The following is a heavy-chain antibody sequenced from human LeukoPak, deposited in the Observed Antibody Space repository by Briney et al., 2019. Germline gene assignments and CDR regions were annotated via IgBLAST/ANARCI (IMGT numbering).Heavy chain of an antibody. CDR2: INPSDGST. CDR1: GYTFTNYY. V-gene: IGHV1-46*01. J-gene: IGHJ4*02. Sequence: ASVTVSCQASGYTFTNYYMHWVRQAPGQGLEWMGIINPSDGSTTYTQKFQGRVSMTRDMSTSTVYMELNSLRSDDTAVYFCARDHYTYGSDYWGQGTLVTVSS. D-gene: IGHD5-18*01. CDR3: ARDHYTYGSDY.